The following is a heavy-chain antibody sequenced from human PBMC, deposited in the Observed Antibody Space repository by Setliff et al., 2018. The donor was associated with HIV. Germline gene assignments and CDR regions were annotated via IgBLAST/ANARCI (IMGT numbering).Heavy chain of an antibody. V-gene: IGHV3-23*03. Sequence: GESLKISCAASGFTFSSYAMSWVRQAPGKGLEWVSVIYSGGSSTYYADSVKGRFTISSDNSNNTLYLQMNSLRAEDTAVYYCAKDLRLGELAFDYWGQGALVTVSS. J-gene: IGHJ4*02. CDR3: AKDLRLGELAFDY. D-gene: IGHD3-16*01. CDR2: IYSGGSST. CDR1: GFTFSSYA.